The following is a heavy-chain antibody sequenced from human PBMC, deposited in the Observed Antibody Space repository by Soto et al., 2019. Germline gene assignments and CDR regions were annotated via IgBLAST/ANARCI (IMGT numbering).Heavy chain of an antibody. CDR2: IDWDDDK. J-gene: IGHJ6*02. CDR3: ARMVVRGAEYGMDV. CDR1: GFSLSTSGMC. V-gene: IGHV2-70*11. Sequence: GSGPTLVNPTQTLTLTCTFSGFSLSTSGMCVSWIRQPPGKALEWLARIDWDDDKYYSTSLKTRLTISKDTSKNQVVLTMTNMDPVDTATYYCARMVVRGAEYGMDVWGQGTTVTVSS. D-gene: IGHD3-10*01.